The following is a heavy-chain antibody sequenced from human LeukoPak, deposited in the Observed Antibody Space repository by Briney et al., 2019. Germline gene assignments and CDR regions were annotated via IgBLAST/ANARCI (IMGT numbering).Heavy chain of an antibody. CDR1: GFTFSTYS. V-gene: IGHV3-21*01. D-gene: IGHD1-26*01. J-gene: IGHJ4*02. CDR2: ISSGSSYT. Sequence: GGSLRLSCAASGFTFSTYSMNWVRQAPGKGLEWVSCISSGSSYTYYVDSVKGRFTISRDNAKNSLYLQMNSLRAEDTAVYYCARALSGSYYDYFDYWGQGTPVTASS. CDR3: ARALSGSYYDYFDY.